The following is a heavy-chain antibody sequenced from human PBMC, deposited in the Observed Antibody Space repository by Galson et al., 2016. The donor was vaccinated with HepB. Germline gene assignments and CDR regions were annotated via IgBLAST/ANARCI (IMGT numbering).Heavy chain of an antibody. J-gene: IGHJ6*02. CDR1: AFTFRSNA. CDR3: SKTRSSARSLSFYYYVMDG. CDR2: ISGAGDNA. D-gene: IGHD2-2*01. V-gene: IGHV3-23*01. Sequence: SLRLSCAASAFTFRSNAMSWVRQAPGKGLEWVSVISGAGDNAYYAESVKGRFTISRDNTQHTLYLQVNSLRAEDTAVYYCSKTRSSARSLSFYYYVMDGWGQGTTVTVS.